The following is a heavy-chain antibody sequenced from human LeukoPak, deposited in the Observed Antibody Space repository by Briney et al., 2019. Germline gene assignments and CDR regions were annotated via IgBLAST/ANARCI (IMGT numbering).Heavy chain of an antibody. CDR1: GFTFSNYW. D-gene: IGHD2-2*01. J-gene: IGHJ4*02. CDR2: IKQDGSEK. Sequence: GGSLRLSCAASGFTFSNYWMSWVRQAPGKGLGWVANIKQDGSEKYYVDSVKGRFTISRDNAKNSLYLQMNSLRAEDTALYYCARGYCSSTSCYSAGVKDYWGQGTLVTVSS. CDR3: ARGYCSSTSCYSAGVKDY. V-gene: IGHV3-7*01.